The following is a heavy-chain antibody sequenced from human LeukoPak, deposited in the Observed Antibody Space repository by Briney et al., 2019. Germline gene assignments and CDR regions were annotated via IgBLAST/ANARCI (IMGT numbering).Heavy chain of an antibody. CDR2: IYHSGST. Sequence: SETLSLTCAVSGYSISSGYYWGWIRQPPGKGLDWIGSIYHSGSTYYNPSLKSRVTILVDTSKNQFSLKLSSVTAADTAVYYCATYSSSWYFYYWGQGNLVTVSS. J-gene: IGHJ4*02. CDR3: ATYSSSWYFYY. CDR1: GYSISSGYY. D-gene: IGHD6-13*01. V-gene: IGHV4-38-2*01.